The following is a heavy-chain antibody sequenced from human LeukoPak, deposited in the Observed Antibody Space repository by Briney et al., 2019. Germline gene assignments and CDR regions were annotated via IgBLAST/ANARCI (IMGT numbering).Heavy chain of an antibody. CDR2: ISYDGSNK. D-gene: IGHD3-16*02. CDR3: ARGVTFGGVIVIRIDY. V-gene: IGHV3-30*03. J-gene: IGHJ4*02. CDR1: GFTFSSYG. Sequence: PGGSLRLSCAASGFTFSSYGMHWVRQAPGKGLEWVAVISYDGSNKYYADSVKGRFTISRDNSKNTLYLQMNSLRAEDTAVYYCARGVTFGGVIVIRIDYWGQGTLVTVSS.